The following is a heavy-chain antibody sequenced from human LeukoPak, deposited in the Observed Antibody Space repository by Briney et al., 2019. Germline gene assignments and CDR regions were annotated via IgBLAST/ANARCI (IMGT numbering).Heavy chain of an antibody. CDR2: INHSGST. Sequence: SETLSLTCAVYRGSFSGYYWSWIRQPPGQGLEWIGEINHSGSTNYNPSLKSRVTISVDTSKNQFSLKLSSVTAADTAVYYCARGRGAGSSIWYTWYDPWGQGTLVTVSS. V-gene: IGHV4-34*01. CDR1: RGSFSGYY. CDR3: ARGRGAGSSIWYTWYDP. D-gene: IGHD6-13*01. J-gene: IGHJ5*02.